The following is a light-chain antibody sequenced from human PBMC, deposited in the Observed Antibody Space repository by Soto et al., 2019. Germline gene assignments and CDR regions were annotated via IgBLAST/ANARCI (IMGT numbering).Light chain of an antibody. CDR2: GAS. CDR1: QSIGDT. Sequence: EIVLTQSPGTLSLSPGERATLSCRASQSIGDTLAWYQQKPGQAPRLHIYGASTRATGIPARFSGSVSGTEFTLTISSLQSEDFAVYYCQQYNNWRITFGQGTRLEI. J-gene: IGKJ5*01. CDR3: QQYNNWRIT. V-gene: IGKV3-15*01.